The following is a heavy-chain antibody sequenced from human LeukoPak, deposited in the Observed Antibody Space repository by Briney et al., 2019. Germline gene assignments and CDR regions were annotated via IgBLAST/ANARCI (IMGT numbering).Heavy chain of an antibody. CDR2: ISSSSSYI. D-gene: IGHD6-13*01. Sequence: PGGSLRLSCAASGFTFSSYSMNWVRQAPGKGLEWVSSISSSSSYIYYADSVKGRFTISRDNAKNSLYLQMNSLRAEDTAVYYCARDTRIAAAGNDYLGQGTLVTVSS. V-gene: IGHV3-21*01. CDR1: GFTFSSYS. J-gene: IGHJ4*02. CDR3: ARDTRIAAAGNDY.